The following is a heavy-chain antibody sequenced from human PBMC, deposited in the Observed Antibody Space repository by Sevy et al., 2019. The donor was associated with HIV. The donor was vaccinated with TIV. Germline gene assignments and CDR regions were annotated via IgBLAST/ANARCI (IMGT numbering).Heavy chain of an antibody. Sequence: GGSLRLSCAVSGFSFSGYAMHWVRQAPGKGLEWVAIISDDGSNKHYADSVKDRFTISRDNSKDTLYLQMTSLRTEDTAIYYCAREGAPYRNIRYCSGNNCFYNWFDPWGQGTLVTVSS. D-gene: IGHD2-15*01. CDR1: GFSFSGYA. CDR3: AREGAPYRNIRYCSGNNCFYNWFDP. J-gene: IGHJ5*02. V-gene: IGHV3-30*03. CDR2: ISDDGSNK.